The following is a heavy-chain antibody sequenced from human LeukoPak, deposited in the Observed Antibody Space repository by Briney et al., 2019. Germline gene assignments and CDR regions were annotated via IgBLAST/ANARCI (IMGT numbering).Heavy chain of an antibody. V-gene: IGHV4-59*08. D-gene: IGHD6-13*01. CDR1: GDSISSYY. CDR2: IYYSGST. CDR3: ARIQDIAAAASGSPLFDY. J-gene: IGHJ4*02. Sequence: SSETLSLTCTVSGDSISSYYWSWIRQPPGKGLELIGYIYYSGSTYYNPSLESRVTISVDTSKNQFSLKLSSLTAADTAIYYCARIQDIAAAASGSPLFDYWGQGTLVTVSS.